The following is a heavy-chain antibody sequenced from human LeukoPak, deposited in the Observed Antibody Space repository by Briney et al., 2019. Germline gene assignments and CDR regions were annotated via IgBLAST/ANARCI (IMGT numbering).Heavy chain of an antibody. J-gene: IGHJ3*02. V-gene: IGHV3-23*01. D-gene: IGHD3-22*01. CDR1: GFTVSSNY. CDR3: SKIGDYYDSSDYYHDVFDI. Sequence: GGSLRLSCAASGFTVSSNYMSWVRQAPGKGLEWVSGISGSAGSTYYVDSVKGRFTISRDTSKNTLYLQMNSLRAEDTAVYYCSKIGDYYDSSDYYHDVFDIWGQGTMVTVSS. CDR2: ISGSAGST.